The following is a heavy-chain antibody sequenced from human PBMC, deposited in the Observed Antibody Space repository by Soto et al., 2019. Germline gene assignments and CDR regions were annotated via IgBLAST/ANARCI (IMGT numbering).Heavy chain of an antibody. CDR1: GFTFNNYA. V-gene: IGHV3-23*01. CDR2: INIVGGNT. Sequence: VQLLESGGGLVQPGGSLRLSCAASGFTFNNYAMSWVRQAPGKALAWVSSINIVGGNTNYADSVRGRFTMSRDDSKNTVFLQINSLRAEDTSIYYCTKNYYFDSWGQGTLVTVSS. CDR3: TKNYYFDS. J-gene: IGHJ4*02.